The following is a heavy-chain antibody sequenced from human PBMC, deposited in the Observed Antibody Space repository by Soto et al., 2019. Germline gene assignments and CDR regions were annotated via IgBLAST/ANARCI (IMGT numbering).Heavy chain of an antibody. D-gene: IGHD3-10*01. Sequence: QVPLQQWGAGLLKPSETLSLTCAVYGGSFSGYYWSWIRQPPGKGLEWIGEINHSGSTNYNPSLKSRVTISVETSKNQFSLKLSSVTAADTAVYYCARLTMVRGAMAGYWGQGTLVTVSS. J-gene: IGHJ4*02. CDR3: ARLTMVRGAMAGY. CDR2: INHSGST. V-gene: IGHV4-34*01. CDR1: GGSFSGYY.